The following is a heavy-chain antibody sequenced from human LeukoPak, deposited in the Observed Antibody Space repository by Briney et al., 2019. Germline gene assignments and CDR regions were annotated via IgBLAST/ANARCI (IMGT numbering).Heavy chain of an antibody. CDR2: ISNSSSDI. CDR1: GFTFSSYS. CDR3: ERGSY. Sequence: PGGSLRLSCAASGFTFSSYSMNWVRQAPGKGLEWVSSISNSSSDIYYADSVKGRFTISRDNAKNSLYLQMNSLRVEDTAVYYCERGSYWGQGTLVTVSS. J-gene: IGHJ4*02. V-gene: IGHV3-21*01.